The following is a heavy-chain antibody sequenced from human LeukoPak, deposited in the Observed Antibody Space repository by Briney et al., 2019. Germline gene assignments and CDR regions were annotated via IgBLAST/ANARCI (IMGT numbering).Heavy chain of an antibody. Sequence: GGSLRLSCAVSGFTFSGYAMSWVRQAPGKGLEWVSSIGIAGDTYYPGSVKGRFTISRENAKNSLYLQMNSLRAGDTAVYYCARAPPYSSASWGYYGMDVWGQGTTVTVSS. J-gene: IGHJ6*02. V-gene: IGHV3-13*01. CDR3: ARAPPYSSASWGYYGMDV. D-gene: IGHD6-6*01. CDR1: GFTFSGYA. CDR2: IGIAGDT.